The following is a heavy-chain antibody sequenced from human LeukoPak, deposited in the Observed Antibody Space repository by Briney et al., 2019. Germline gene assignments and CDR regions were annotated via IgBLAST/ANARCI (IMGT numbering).Heavy chain of an antibody. V-gene: IGHV1-58*02. CDR3: AASSGWYKDAFDI. Sequence: SVKVSCKASGFTFTSSAMQWVRQARGQRLEWIGWIVVGSGNTNYAQKFQERVTITRDMSTSTAYMELSSLRSEDTAVYYCAASSGWYKDAFDIWGPGTMVTVSS. CDR1: GFTFTSSA. D-gene: IGHD6-19*01. J-gene: IGHJ3*02. CDR2: IVVGSGNT.